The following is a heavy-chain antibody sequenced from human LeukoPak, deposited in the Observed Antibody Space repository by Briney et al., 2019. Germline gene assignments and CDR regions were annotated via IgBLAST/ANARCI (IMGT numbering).Heavy chain of an antibody. Sequence: SETLSLTCTVSGGSISSYYWSWIRQPPGKGLEWIGYICYSGSTNYNPSLKSRVTISVDTSKNQFSLKLSSVTAADTAVYYCARDGEYYYDSRLSYYFDYWGQGTLVTVSS. CDR3: ARDGEYYYDSRLSYYFDY. D-gene: IGHD3-22*01. J-gene: IGHJ4*02. CDR1: GGSISSYY. CDR2: ICYSGST. V-gene: IGHV4-59*12.